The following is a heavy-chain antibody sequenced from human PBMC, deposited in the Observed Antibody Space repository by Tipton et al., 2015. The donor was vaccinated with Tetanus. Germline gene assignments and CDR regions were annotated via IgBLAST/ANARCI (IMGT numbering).Heavy chain of an antibody. D-gene: IGHD2-21*02. CDR3: ARVHTPGLLGRYPFDS. Sequence: SLRLSCAASGFTFFDYSMNWVRQAPGKGLEWVSSISGSGNYIYYADSVKGRFTISRANAKNSLYLQMNSLRADDTAVYFCARVHTPGLLGRYPFDSWGQVTLVTVSS. J-gene: IGHJ4*02. V-gene: IGHV3-21*01. CDR1: GFTFFDYS. CDR2: ISGSGNYI.